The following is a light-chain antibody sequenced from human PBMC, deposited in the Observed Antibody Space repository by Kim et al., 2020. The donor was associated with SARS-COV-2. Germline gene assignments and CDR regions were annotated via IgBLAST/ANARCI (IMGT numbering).Light chain of an antibody. J-gene: IGKJ2*03. Sequence: QPASISCQSSQSLLHSDGKISLYWYLQKPGQPPQLLIYEVSKRFSGVPERLSGSGSGTDFTLKISRVEAEDVGLYYCMQGLQRLYSFGQGTKLEI. CDR2: EVS. V-gene: IGKV2D-29*01. CDR3: MQGLQRLYS. CDR1: QSLLHSDGKIS.